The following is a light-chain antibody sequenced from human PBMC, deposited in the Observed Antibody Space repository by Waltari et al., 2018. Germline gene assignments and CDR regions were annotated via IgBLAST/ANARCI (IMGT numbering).Light chain of an antibody. Sequence: QLVLTQSPSASASLGASVKLTCTLSSGHSSYRIAWHQQQPEKGPRYLMKLNSDGSHSKGDGIPDRFSGSSSGTERYLTIASLQSEDEADYYCQTWGTGIHVFGTGTRVTVL. CDR1: SGHSSYR. CDR3: QTWGTGIHV. J-gene: IGLJ1*01. CDR2: LNSDGSH. V-gene: IGLV4-69*01.